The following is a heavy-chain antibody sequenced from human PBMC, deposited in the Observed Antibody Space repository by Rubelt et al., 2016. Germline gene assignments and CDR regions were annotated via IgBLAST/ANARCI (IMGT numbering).Heavy chain of an antibody. CDR3: ARISVAAAGQPFDY. D-gene: IGHD6-13*01. J-gene: IGHJ4*02. CDR2: IFSNDET. V-gene: IGHV2-26*01. Sequence: GKALEWLAHIFSNDETSYSTSLKSRLTISKETSKSQVVRTLTNMDTVDTATYYCARISVAAAGQPFDYWGQGTLVTVSS.